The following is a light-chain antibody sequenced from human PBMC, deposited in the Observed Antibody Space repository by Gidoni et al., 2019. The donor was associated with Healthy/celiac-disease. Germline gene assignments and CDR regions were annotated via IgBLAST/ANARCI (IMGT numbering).Light chain of an antibody. CDR1: SSDVGGYNY. V-gene: IGLV2-14*01. Sequence: QSALTQPASVSGSPGQSITISCTGTSSDVGGYNYVSWYQQHPGKAPKLMIYEVSNRPSGVSNRFSGSKSGNTASLTISGPQAEDEADYYYSSYTSSSTLGYVFGTGTKVTVL. CDR2: EVS. CDR3: SSYTSSSTLGYV. J-gene: IGLJ1*01.